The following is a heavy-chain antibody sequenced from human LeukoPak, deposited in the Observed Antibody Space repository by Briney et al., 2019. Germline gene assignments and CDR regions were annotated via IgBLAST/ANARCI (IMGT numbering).Heavy chain of an antibody. CDR1: GFTFSSYA. D-gene: IGHD2-21*02. V-gene: IGHV3-30-3*01. Sequence: PGRSLRLSCAASGFTFSSYAMHWVRQAPGKGLEWVAVISYDGSNKYYADSVKGRFTISRDNSKNTLYLQMNSLRAEDTAVYYCAFQAYCGGDCYSSPFDYWGQGTLVTVSS. J-gene: IGHJ4*02. CDR2: ISYDGSNK. CDR3: AFQAYCGGDCYSSPFDY.